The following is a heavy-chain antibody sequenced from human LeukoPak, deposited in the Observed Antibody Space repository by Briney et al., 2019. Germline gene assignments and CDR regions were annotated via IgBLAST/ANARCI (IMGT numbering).Heavy chain of an antibody. Sequence: GGSLRLSCAASGFSFSSYAMSWVRQAPGKGLEWVSGINGRGDSTVYADSVKGRFTISRDNSKNTLYLQMNSLRAEDTAVYYCAKSFYSLEDYWGQGTLVTVSS. CDR1: GFSFSSYA. J-gene: IGHJ4*02. CDR3: AKSFYSLEDY. V-gene: IGHV3-23*01. D-gene: IGHD4-11*01. CDR2: INGRGDST.